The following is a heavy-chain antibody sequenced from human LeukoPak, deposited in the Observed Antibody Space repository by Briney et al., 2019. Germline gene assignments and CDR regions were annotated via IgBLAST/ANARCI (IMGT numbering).Heavy chain of an antibody. CDR2: INAGNGNT. D-gene: IGHD3-10*01. CDR3: ARDPTRGSGSYSWFDP. J-gene: IGHJ5*02. CDR1: GYTLTSYA. V-gene: IGHV1-3*01. Sequence: ASVKVSCKASGYTLTSYAMHWVRQAPGQRLEWMGWINAGNGNTKYSQKFQGRVTVTRDTSASTAYMELSSLRSEDTAVYYCARDPTRGSGSYSWFDPWGQGTLVTVSS.